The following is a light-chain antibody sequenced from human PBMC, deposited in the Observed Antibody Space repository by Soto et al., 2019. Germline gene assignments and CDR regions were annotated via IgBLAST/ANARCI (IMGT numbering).Light chain of an antibody. CDR3: QQYGSSLLT. CDR2: GAS. Sequence: EIVLTQSPGTLSLSPGERATLSCRTSQSVRSSHLAWYQQKPGQAPRLLIYGASSRATGIPDRFSGSGSGTDFTLTISRLEPEDFAVYYCQQYGSSLLTFGGGTKVDIK. V-gene: IGKV3-20*01. CDR1: QSVRSSH. J-gene: IGKJ4*01.